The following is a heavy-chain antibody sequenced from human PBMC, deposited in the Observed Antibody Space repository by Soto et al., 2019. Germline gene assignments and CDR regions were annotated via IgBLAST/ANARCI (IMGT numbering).Heavy chain of an antibody. D-gene: IGHD3-16*01. V-gene: IGHV3-66*01. CDR1: GFAVSSNH. CDR2: IYSGGGT. Sequence: EVQLVESGGGLVQPGGSLRLSYAASGFAVSSNHMTWVRQAPGKGLEWVSVIYSGGGTSYADSVKGRFTISRDNSENTLYLHMNSLRDEDTAVYYCATGVNYRPILGWGQGTLVTVSS. CDR3: ATGVNYRPILG. J-gene: IGHJ4*02.